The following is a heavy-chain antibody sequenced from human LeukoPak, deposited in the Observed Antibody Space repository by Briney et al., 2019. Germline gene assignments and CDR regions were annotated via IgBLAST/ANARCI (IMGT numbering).Heavy chain of an antibody. CDR2: ISYDGSNK. V-gene: IGHV3-30*03. D-gene: IGHD1-26*01. CDR3: ARGGLPAFYYYMDV. Sequence: GGSLRLSCAASGFTFSSYGMHWVRQAPGKGLEWVAVISYDGSNKYYADSVKGRFTISRDNSKNTLYLQMNSLRAEDTAVYYCARGGLPAFYYYMDVWGKGTTVTVSS. J-gene: IGHJ6*03. CDR1: GFTFSSYG.